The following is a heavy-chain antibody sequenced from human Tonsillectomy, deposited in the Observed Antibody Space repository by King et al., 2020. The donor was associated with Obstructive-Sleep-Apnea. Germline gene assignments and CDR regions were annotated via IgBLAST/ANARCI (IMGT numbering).Heavy chain of an antibody. Sequence: VQLVESGGGLVKPGGSLRLSCVVSDLPFSSSSMNWVRQAPGKGLEWVSSMTSTGTYIYYADSVKGRFTISRDNAKNSLFLQMNSLTVDDTAVYYCAREEYFGSGTYYSPFDYWGQGTLVTVSS. CDR2: MTSTGTYI. CDR3: AREEYFGSGTYYSPFDY. CDR1: DLPFSSSS. J-gene: IGHJ4*02. D-gene: IGHD3-10*01. V-gene: IGHV3-21*01.